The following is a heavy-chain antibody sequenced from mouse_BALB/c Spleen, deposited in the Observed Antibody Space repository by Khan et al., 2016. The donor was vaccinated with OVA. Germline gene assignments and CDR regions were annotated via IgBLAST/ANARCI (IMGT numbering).Heavy chain of an antibody. CDR1: GYSITSDYA. D-gene: IGHD2-14*01. Sequence: EVQLQESGPGLVKPSQSLSLTCTVTGYSITSDYAWNWIRQFPGKKLEWMGYISSTGGTSYNPSLKSRISINRDPSKNQFFLQLKSVTAEYTATYYCARSLYYSYGYALDCWGRGTLVTVSS. J-gene: IGHJ4*01. V-gene: IGHV3-2*02. CDR2: ISSTGGT. CDR3: ARSLYYSYGYALDC.